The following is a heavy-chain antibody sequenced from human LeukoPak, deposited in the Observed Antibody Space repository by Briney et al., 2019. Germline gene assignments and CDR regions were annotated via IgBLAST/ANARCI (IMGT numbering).Heavy chain of an antibody. CDR2: ISGSGGST. Sequence: RGCLRLSCAASGFTFSSYAMSWVRQAPGKGLEWGSAISGSGGSTYYADSVKGRVTISRDNSKNTLYLQMISLRAEDTAVYYCAKQYSGSPDDAFDIWGQGTMVTVSS. V-gene: IGHV3-23*01. J-gene: IGHJ3*02. CDR1: GFTFSSYA. CDR3: AKQYSGSPDDAFDI. D-gene: IGHD1-26*01.